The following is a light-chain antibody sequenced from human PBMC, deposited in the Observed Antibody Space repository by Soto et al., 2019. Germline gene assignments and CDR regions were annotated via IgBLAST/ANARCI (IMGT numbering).Light chain of an antibody. CDR2: GAY. V-gene: IGKV1-39*01. CDR3: QQSHSTPLT. CDR1: QSISSY. Sequence: DIQMTQSPSSLSASVGDRVTITCRASQSISSYLNWYQQKPGKAPKVLISGAYSLQSGVPLRFSGSGSGTDFTLTISSLQSEDCASYYCQQSHSTPLTFGGGTKVEIK. J-gene: IGKJ4*01.